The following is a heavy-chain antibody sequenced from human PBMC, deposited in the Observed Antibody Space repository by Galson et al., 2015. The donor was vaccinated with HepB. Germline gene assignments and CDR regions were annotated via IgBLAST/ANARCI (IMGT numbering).Heavy chain of an antibody. D-gene: IGHD3-16*01. J-gene: IGHJ4*02. V-gene: IGHV3-30*18. Sequence: SLRLSCAASGFTFGSYGIHWVRQAPGKGLEWVAVISYDGSNKYYADSVKGRFTISRDNSKNTLYLQMNSLRAEDTAVYYCAKDIDGAAYWGQGTLATVSS. CDR3: AKDIDGAAY. CDR1: GFTFGSYG. CDR2: ISYDGSNK.